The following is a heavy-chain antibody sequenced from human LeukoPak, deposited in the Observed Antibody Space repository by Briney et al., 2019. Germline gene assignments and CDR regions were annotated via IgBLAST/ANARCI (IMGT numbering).Heavy chain of an antibody. Sequence: SETLSLTCTVSGGSISDYYWSWIRQPPGTGLEWLGNIYYSGSTNYSPSLKSRVTISVDTSKNHFSLNLSSDTAADTAVYYCASRWGYFVYWGQGTLVTVSS. J-gene: IGHJ4*02. CDR2: IYYSGST. CDR1: GGSISDYY. D-gene: IGHD5-24*01. V-gene: IGHV4-59*08. CDR3: ASRWGYFVY.